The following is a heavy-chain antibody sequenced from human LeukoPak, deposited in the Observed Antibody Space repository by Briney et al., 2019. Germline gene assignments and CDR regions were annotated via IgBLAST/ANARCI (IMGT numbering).Heavy chain of an antibody. D-gene: IGHD3-22*01. Sequence: SXXLSLTCAVYGGSFSGYYWSWIRQPPGKGLEWIGEINHSGSTNYNPSLKRRVTISVDTSKNQFSLKLSSVTAADTAVYYCARGGYYYDYWGQGTLVTVSS. CDR2: INHSGST. CDR1: GGSFSGYY. V-gene: IGHV4-34*01. CDR3: ARGGYYYDY. J-gene: IGHJ4*02.